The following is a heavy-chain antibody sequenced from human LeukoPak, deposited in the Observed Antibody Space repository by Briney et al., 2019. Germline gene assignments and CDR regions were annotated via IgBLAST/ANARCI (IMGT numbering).Heavy chain of an antibody. V-gene: IGHV4-61*08. Sequence: SQTLSLTCTVSGGSISSGDYYWSWIRQPPGKGLEWIGYIYYSGSTNYNPSLKSRVTISVDTSKNQISLKLRSVTAADTAVYYCARVGDFWSGYHPYFDYWGQGTLVTVSS. CDR3: ARVGDFWSGYHPYFDY. J-gene: IGHJ4*02. CDR2: IYYSGST. CDR1: GGSISSGDYY. D-gene: IGHD3-3*01.